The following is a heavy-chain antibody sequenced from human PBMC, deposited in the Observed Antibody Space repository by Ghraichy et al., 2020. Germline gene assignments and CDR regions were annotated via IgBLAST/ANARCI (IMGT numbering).Heavy chain of an antibody. J-gene: IGHJ5*02. CDR3: ARYSKEGGSYLASFDP. V-gene: IGHV3-48*02. D-gene: IGHD1-26*01. CDR1: GFTFSTYS. Sequence: GESLNISCAASGFTFSTYSMNWVRQAPGKGLEWVSYISSSSNTIYYADSVKGRFTISRDNAENSLYLQMNSLRDEDTAVYYCARYSKEGGSYLASFDPWGQGTLVTVSS. CDR2: ISSSSNTI.